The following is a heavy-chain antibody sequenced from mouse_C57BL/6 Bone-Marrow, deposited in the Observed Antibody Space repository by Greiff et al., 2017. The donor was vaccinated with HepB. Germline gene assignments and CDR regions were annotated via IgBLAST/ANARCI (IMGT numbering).Heavy chain of an antibody. D-gene: IGHD1-1*02. J-gene: IGHJ3*01. CDR3: ARVYGPAWFAY. V-gene: IGHV1-85*01. Sequence: VKLVESGPELVKPGASVKLSCKASGYTFTSYDINWVKQRPGQGLEWIGWIYPRDGSTKYNEKLKGKATLTVDTPPSTAYMELHSLTSEDSAVYFCARVYGPAWFAYWGQGTLVTVSA. CDR2: IYPRDGST. CDR1: GYTFTSYD.